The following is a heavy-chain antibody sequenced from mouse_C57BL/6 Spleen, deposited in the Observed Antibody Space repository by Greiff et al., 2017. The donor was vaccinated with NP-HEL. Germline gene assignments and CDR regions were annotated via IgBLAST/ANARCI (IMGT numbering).Heavy chain of an antibody. CDR2: ISSGSSTI. V-gene: IGHV5-17*01. J-gene: IGHJ4*01. CDR1: GFTFSDYG. Sequence: EVQLQESGGGLVKPGGSLKLSCAASGFTFSDYGMHWVRQAPEKGLEWVAYISSGSSTIYYADTVKGRFTISRDNAKNTLFLQMTSLRSEDTAMYYCARAGVYYYGSSPAMDYWGQGTSVTVSS. D-gene: IGHD1-1*01. CDR3: ARAGVYYYGSSPAMDY.